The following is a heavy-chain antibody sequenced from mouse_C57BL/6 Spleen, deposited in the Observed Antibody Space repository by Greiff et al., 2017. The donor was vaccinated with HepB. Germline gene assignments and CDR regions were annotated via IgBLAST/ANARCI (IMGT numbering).Heavy chain of an antibody. Sequence: QVQLQQSGAELVRPGASVTLSCKASGYTFTDYEMHWVKQTPVHGLEWIGAIDPETGGTAYNQKFKGKAILTADKSSSTAYMELRRLTSEDSAVYYCTRADGSSSYAMDYWGQGTSVTVSS. CDR2: IDPETGGT. D-gene: IGHD1-1*01. CDR3: TRADGSSSYAMDY. V-gene: IGHV1-15*01. J-gene: IGHJ4*01. CDR1: GYTFTDYE.